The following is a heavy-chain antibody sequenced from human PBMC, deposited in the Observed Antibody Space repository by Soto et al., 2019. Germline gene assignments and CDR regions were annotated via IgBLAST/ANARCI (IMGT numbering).Heavy chain of an antibody. CDR1: GFTFSSYG. CDR2: IWYDGSNK. V-gene: IGHV3-33*01. J-gene: IGHJ4*02. Sequence: QVQLVESGGGVVQPGRSLRLSCAASGFTFSSYGMHWVRQAPGKGLEWVAVIWYDGSNKYYADSVKGLFTISRDNSKNTLYLQMNSLRAEDTAVYYCARVLQKGESGDIHVWGQGTLVTVSS. D-gene: IGHD2-21*01. CDR3: ARVLQKGESGDIHV.